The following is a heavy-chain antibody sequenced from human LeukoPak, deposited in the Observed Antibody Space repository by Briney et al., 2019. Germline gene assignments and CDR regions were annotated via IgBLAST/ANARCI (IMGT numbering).Heavy chain of an antibody. Sequence: SETLSLTCTVSGGSISSYYWSWIRQPPGKGLEWIGYVYYSGTTNYNPSLESRVTISVDTSKNQFSLKLTSVAAADTAVYYCARHVTAAGPFQLWGQGTLVTVSS. D-gene: IGHD2-21*02. CDR3: ARHVTAAGPFQL. CDR1: GGSISSYY. J-gene: IGHJ1*01. CDR2: VYYSGTT. V-gene: IGHV4-59*08.